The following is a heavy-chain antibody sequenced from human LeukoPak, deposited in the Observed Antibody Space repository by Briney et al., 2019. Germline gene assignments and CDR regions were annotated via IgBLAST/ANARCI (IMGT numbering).Heavy chain of an antibody. CDR2: INPNSGGT. J-gene: IGHJ6*03. CDR1: GYTFTGYY. Sequence: ASVKVSCKASGYTFTGYYIHWVRQAPGQGLEWIGWINPNSGGTNYAQKFQGRVTMTRDTSISTAYMELSRLRSDDTAVYYCARGRTVITDYYYYYMDVWGKGTTVTVSS. CDR3: ARGRTVITDYYYYYMDV. D-gene: IGHD4-11*01. V-gene: IGHV1-2*02.